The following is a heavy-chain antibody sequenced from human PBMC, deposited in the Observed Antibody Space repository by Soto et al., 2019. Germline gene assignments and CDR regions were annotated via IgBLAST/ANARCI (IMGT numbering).Heavy chain of an antibody. CDR3: AKDAGSVCSGGSCYFQAPDY. CDR2: ISGSGGST. J-gene: IGHJ4*02. Sequence: GGSLRLSCAASGFTFNSFAMSWVRQAPGKGLEWVSSISGSGGSTYYADSVRGRFTISRDNSKNTLYVQMNSLRVEDTAVYYCAKDAGSVCSGGSCYFQAPDYWGQGTLVTVSS. V-gene: IGHV3-23*01. CDR1: GFTFNSFA. D-gene: IGHD2-15*01.